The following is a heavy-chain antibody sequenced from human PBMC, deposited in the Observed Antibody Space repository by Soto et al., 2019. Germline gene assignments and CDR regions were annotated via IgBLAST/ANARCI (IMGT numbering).Heavy chain of an antibody. CDR1: GYTFTSYG. D-gene: IGHD6-13*01. CDR3: VRRHVSATGIDWFDP. V-gene: IGHV1-3*01. CDR2: INAANGDT. J-gene: IGHJ5*02. Sequence: GASVKVSCKASGYTFTSYGIHWVRQAPGQRLEWMGWINAANGDTKYSPKFQGRVTITRDTSASTAYMELSSLRSEDTAVYYCVRRHVSATGIDWFDPWGQRTLVTVSS.